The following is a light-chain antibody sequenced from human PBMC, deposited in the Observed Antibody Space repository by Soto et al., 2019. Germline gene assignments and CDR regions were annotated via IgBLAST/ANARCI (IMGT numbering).Light chain of an antibody. Sequence: QSALTQPRSVSGSPGQSVIISCTGTNSDVGAYDYVSWYQQHPGTAPKLIIYDVTKRPSGVPERSSASKSGNTAPPTSAGRQAEDEADYYCCSYAGSNTGVFGGGTKLTVL. CDR3: CSYAGSNTGV. CDR2: DVT. V-gene: IGLV2-11*01. J-gene: IGLJ3*02. CDR1: NSDVGAYDY.